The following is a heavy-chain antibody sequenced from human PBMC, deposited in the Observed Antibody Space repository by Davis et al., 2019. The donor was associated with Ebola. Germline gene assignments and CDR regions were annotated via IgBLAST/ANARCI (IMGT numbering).Heavy chain of an antibody. D-gene: IGHD3-3*01. CDR3: ARDLSRTGDYDFWSGYDGFDP. CDR1: GYTFTSYY. Sequence: AASVKVSCKASGYTFTSYYMHWVRQAPGQGLEWMGIINPSGGSTSYAQKFQGRVTMTTDTSTSTAYMELRSLRSDDTAVYYCARDLSRTGDYDFWSGYDGFDPWGQGTLVTVSS. CDR2: INPSGGST. J-gene: IGHJ5*02. V-gene: IGHV1-46*01.